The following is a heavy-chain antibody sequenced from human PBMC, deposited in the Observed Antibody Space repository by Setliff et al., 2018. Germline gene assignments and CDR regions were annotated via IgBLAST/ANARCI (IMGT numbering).Heavy chain of an antibody. J-gene: IGHJ6*02. V-gene: IGHV1-69*13. CDR3: ARGATMVRGVIIYYYYYGMDV. CDR1: GGTFSSYA. CDR2: IIPIFGTA. Sequence: SVKVSCKASGGTFSSYAISWVRQAPGQGLEWMGGIIPIFGTANYAQKFQGRVTITADESTSTAYMELSSLRSEDTAVYYCARGATMVRGVIIYYYYYGMDVWGHGTLVTVSS. D-gene: IGHD3-10*01.